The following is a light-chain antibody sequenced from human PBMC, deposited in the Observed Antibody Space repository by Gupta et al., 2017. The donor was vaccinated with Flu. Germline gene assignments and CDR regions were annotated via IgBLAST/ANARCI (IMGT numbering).Light chain of an antibody. Sequence: EIVMTQSPATLSVSPGERATLSCRASQSVSSNLAWYQQKPGQAPRLLIYGASTRATGIPARFSGSGSGTEFTLTSSSQQSEDFAVYYCQQNNNWPPLTFGGGTKVEIK. CDR2: GAS. CDR3: QQNNNWPPLT. V-gene: IGKV3-15*01. J-gene: IGKJ4*01. CDR1: QSVSSN.